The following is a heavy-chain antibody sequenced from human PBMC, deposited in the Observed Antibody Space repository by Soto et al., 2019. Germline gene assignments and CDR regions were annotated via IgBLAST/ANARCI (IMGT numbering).Heavy chain of an antibody. J-gene: IGHJ4*01. CDR3: ARGPGGYSGYDAFDY. CDR1: GFTFSSYS. Sequence: EVQLVESGGGLVKPGGSLRLSCAASGFTFSSYSMNWVRQAPGKGLEWVSSISSSSSYIYYADSVKGRFTISRDNAKNSLSLQMNSLRAEDTAVYYCARGPGGYSGYDAFDYWGHGTLVTVSS. V-gene: IGHV3-21*01. D-gene: IGHD5-12*01. CDR2: ISSSSSYI.